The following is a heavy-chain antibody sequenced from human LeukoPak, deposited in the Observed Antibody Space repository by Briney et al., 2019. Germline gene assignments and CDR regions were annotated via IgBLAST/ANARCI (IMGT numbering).Heavy chain of an antibody. CDR1: GFTFSSYA. V-gene: IGHV3-23*01. CDR2: ISLDGATT. CDR3: VKDHGWLLYS. D-gene: IGHD3-9*01. Sequence: GGSLRLSCAASGFTFSSYAMSWVRQAPGKGLEWVSGISLDGATTYYAGSVEGRFTISRDNSKNTLYLQMNSLRADDTAVYYCVKDHGWLLYSWGQGTLVTVSA. J-gene: IGHJ4*02.